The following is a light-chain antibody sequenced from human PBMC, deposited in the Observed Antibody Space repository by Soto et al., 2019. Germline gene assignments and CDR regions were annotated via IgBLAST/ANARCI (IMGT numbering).Light chain of an antibody. V-gene: IGLV2-14*03. CDR1: SSDVGGYNS. CDR2: DVG. Sequence: QSVLTQPASVSGSPGQSITISCTGTSSDVGGYNSVSWYQHHPGKAPKLIIYDVGDRPSGVSYRFSGSKSGNTASLTISGLQAADDADYFCSSYTSSMPNVFGSGTKLTVL. CDR3: SSYTSSMPNV. J-gene: IGLJ1*01.